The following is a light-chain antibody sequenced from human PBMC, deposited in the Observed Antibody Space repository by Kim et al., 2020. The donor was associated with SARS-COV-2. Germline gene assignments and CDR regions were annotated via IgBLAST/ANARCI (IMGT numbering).Light chain of an antibody. Sequence: LYPGERATRSCRASQSVSRNYVAWYQQKLGQAPRLLIHGASSRATGIPLRFTGSGSGTDFTLTITRLEPDDFAVYFCLQYGSSWTFGQGTKVDIK. V-gene: IGKV3-20*01. J-gene: IGKJ1*01. CDR1: QSVSRNY. CDR3: LQYGSSWT. CDR2: GAS.